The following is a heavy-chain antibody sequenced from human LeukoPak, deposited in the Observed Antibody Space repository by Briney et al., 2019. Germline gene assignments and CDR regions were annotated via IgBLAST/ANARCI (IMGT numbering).Heavy chain of an antibody. V-gene: IGHV3-48*04. CDR2: ISGSSTTL. D-gene: IGHD6-13*01. CDR1: GFTFSSYS. CDR3: ARDASGYSSSWYGEYFDY. J-gene: IGHJ4*02. Sequence: GGSLRLSCAASGFTFSSYSMIWVRQPPGKGLEWVSYISGSSTTLHYAESVKGRFTISRDNAKNSLYLQMNSLRAEDTAAYYCARDASGYSSSWYGEYFDYWGQGTLVTVSS.